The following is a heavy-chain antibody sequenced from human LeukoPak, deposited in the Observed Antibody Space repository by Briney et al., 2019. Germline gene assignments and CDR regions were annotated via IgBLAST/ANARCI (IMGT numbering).Heavy chain of an antibody. D-gene: IGHD7-27*01. CDR2: INHNGYT. V-gene: IGHV4-34*01. Sequence: SETLSLTCAVYGGPFSGYYWNWIRQPPGKGLEWIGEINHNGYTNYNPSLESRVTISVATSKNQFSLKVYSLTAADTAVYFCARAGTGDRSAVFDYWGQEILVTVSP. CDR1: GGPFSGYY. CDR3: ARAGTGDRSAVFDY. J-gene: IGHJ4*02.